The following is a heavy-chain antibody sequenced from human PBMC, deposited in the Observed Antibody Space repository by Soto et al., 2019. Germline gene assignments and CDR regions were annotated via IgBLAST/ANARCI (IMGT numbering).Heavy chain of an antibody. CDR3: ARLPVWGYYDSSGYYDTFDY. CDR1: GGSISSGGYY. D-gene: IGHD3-22*01. Sequence: SETLSLTCTVSGGSISSGGYYWSWIRQHPGKGLEWIGYIYYSGSTYYNPSLKSRVTISVDTSKNQFSLKLSSVTAADTAVYYCARLPVWGYYDSSGYYDTFDYWGQGTLVTVSS. J-gene: IGHJ4*02. V-gene: IGHV4-31*03. CDR2: IYYSGST.